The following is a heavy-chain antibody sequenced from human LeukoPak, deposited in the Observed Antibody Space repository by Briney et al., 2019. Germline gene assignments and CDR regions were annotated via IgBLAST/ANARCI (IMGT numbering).Heavy chain of an antibody. CDR2: INPNSGGT. V-gene: IGHV1-2*02. Sequence: ASVKVSCKASGYTFTGYYMHWVRQAPGQGLEWMGWINPNSGGTNYAQKFQGRVTMTRDTSISTAYMELSRLRSDDTAAYYCARDRSTVTKNWFDPWGQGTLVTVSS. CDR3: ARDRSTVTKNWFDP. J-gene: IGHJ5*02. D-gene: IGHD4-17*01. CDR1: GYTFTGYY.